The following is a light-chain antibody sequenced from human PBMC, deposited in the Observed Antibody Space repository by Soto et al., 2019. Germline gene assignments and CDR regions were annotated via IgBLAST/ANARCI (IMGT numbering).Light chain of an antibody. J-gene: IGKJ3*01. CDR2: ATS. CDR1: QGISSY. CDR3: QQVNSYPLS. V-gene: IGKV1-9*01. Sequence: IQLTQSPSSLSASVGDRVTITCRASQGISSYLAWYQQKPGKAPKLLIFATSTLQSGVPSRFSGSGSGTDFTLTISSRQPEDFATYFCQQVNSYPLSFGPGTKVDIK.